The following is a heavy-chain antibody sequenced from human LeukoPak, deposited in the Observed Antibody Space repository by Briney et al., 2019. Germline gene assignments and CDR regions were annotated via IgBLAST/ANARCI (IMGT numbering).Heavy chain of an antibody. D-gene: IGHD6-19*01. CDR2: IYYSGRT. J-gene: IGHJ4*02. CDR1: GGSLSSYY. V-gene: IGHV4-59*08. Sequence: PSETLSLTCTVSGGSLSSYYWSWIRQPPGKGLEWIGYIYYSGRTNYNPSLKGRVTISVDTSKNQFSLKLSSVTAADTAVYYCARPISSGRAFDFDYWGQGTLVTVSS. CDR3: ARPISSGRAFDFDY.